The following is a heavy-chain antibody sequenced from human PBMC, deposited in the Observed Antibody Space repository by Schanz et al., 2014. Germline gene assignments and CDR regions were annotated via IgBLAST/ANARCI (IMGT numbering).Heavy chain of an antibody. CDR2: ISHSGGSK. Sequence: DVQLLESGGGLLQPGGSLRLSCAASGFTFNSYAMTWVRQAPGKGLEWVSGISHSGGSKYYADSVKGRFAISRDSSENKLYLQRDSLSAGDTAVFYCAKGMGYCSGGTWYDYYYYGVDVWGQGTTVTVSS. CDR1: GFTFNSYA. CDR3: AKGMGYCSGGTWYDYYYYGVDV. V-gene: IGHV3-23*01. D-gene: IGHD2-15*01. J-gene: IGHJ6*02.